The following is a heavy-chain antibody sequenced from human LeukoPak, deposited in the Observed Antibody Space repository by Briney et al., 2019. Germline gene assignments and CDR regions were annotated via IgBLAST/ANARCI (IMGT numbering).Heavy chain of an antibody. Sequence: HPGGSLRLSCAASGFTFSSYAMHWVRQAPGKGLEWVAVISYDGSNKYYADSVKGRFTISRDNSKNTLYLQMNSLRAEDTAVYYCARLRPVVPAAPFDYWGQGTLVTVSS. CDR2: ISYDGSNK. J-gene: IGHJ4*02. CDR1: GFTFSSYA. D-gene: IGHD2-2*01. V-gene: IGHV3-30-3*01. CDR3: ARLRPVVPAAPFDY.